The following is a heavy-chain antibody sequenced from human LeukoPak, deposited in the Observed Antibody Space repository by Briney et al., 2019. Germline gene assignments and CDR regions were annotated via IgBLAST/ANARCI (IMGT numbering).Heavy chain of an antibody. CDR2: ISSISTYI. J-gene: IGHJ4*02. D-gene: IGHD1-26*01. CDR3: ARLSGSYNKYYFDY. V-gene: IGHV3-21*01. CDR1: GFTFSSYC. Sequence: GSPRIPFAASGFTFSSYCIKWGRQASGEGVEWVSSISSISTYIYYADSVKGRFTISRDNAKNSLYPQMNSLRAKDTAVHYCARLSGSYNKYYFDYWGQGTLVTVSS.